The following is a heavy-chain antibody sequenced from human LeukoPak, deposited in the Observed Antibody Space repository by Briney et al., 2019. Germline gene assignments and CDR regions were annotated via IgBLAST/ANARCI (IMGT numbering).Heavy chain of an antibody. Sequence: GGSLRLSCAASGFTFSSYTMNWVRQAPGKGLEWISYISTSTTTIYYANSVKGRFTISRDNAKKSLYLQMNSLRVEDTGVYYCASWGEGALDNWGQGTLVTVSS. D-gene: IGHD1-26*01. CDR2: ISTSTTTI. J-gene: IGHJ4*02. V-gene: IGHV3-48*01. CDR1: GFTFSSYT. CDR3: ASWGEGALDN.